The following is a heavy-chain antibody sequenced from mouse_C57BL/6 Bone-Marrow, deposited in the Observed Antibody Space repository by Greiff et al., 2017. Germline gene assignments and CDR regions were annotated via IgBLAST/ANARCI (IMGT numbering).Heavy chain of an antibody. Sequence: LHHSGAELVKPGASVKMSCKASGYTFTSYWITWVKQRPGQGLEWIGDIYPGSGSTNYNEKFKSKATLTVETSSSTAYMQLSSLTSEDSAVYYCAGGGAICYDYDVLLAMDYWGQGTSVTVSS. V-gene: IGHV1-55*01. J-gene: IGHJ4*01. D-gene: IGHD2-4*01. CDR2: IYPGSGST. CDR3: AGGGAICYDYDVLLAMDY. CDR1: GYTFTSYW.